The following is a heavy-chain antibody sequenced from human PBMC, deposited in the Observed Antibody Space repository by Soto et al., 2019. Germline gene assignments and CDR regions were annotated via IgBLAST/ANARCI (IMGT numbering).Heavy chain of an antibody. D-gene: IGHD6-13*01. Sequence: ASVKVSCKASGYTFTSYGISWVRQAPGQGLEWMGWISAYNGNTNYAQKLQGRVTMTTDTSTSTAYMERRSLRSDDTAVYYCAREPVAAAGPSWDNWFDPWGQGTLVTVSS. CDR2: ISAYNGNT. V-gene: IGHV1-18*01. J-gene: IGHJ5*02. CDR1: GYTFTSYG. CDR3: AREPVAAAGPSWDNWFDP.